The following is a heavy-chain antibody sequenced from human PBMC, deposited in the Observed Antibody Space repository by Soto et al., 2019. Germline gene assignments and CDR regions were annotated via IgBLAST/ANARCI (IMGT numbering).Heavy chain of an antibody. CDR3: ARGLVSEQLVQSY. CDR2: INPNSGGT. V-gene: IGHV1-2*02. CDR1: GYTFTGYY. Sequence: RASVKVSCKASGYTFTGYYMHWVRQAPGQGLEWMGWINPNSGGTNYAQKFQGRVTMTRDTSISTAYMELSRLRSDDTAVYYCARGLVSEQLVQSYWGQGTLVTVSS. D-gene: IGHD6-6*01. J-gene: IGHJ4*02.